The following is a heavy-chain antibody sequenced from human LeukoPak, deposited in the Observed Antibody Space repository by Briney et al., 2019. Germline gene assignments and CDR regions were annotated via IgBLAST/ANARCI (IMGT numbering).Heavy chain of an antibody. CDR3: ARARTTTGTTRIAFNI. J-gene: IGHJ3*02. Sequence: GGSLRLSCAACGFTFSSYAMQWVRQAPGKGLEWVAVISYDGSNKYYADSVKGRFTISRDNSKNTLYLQMNSLRAEDTAVYYCARARTTTGTTRIAFNIWGQGTVVAVSS. CDR2: ISYDGSNK. CDR1: GFTFSSYA. V-gene: IGHV3-30-3*01. D-gene: IGHD1-1*01.